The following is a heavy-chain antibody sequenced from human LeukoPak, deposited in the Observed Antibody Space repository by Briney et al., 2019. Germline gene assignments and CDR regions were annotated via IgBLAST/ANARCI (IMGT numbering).Heavy chain of an antibody. CDR1: GDSVPSNSAA. Sequence: SQTLSLTCAISGDSVPSNSAAWNWIRQSPSRGLEWLGRTYYRSKWYNDYAVSVKSRITINPDTSKNQFSLQLNSVTPEDTAVYYCAREGQNYYGSGSYYNVLYYFDYWGQGTLVTVSS. J-gene: IGHJ4*02. D-gene: IGHD3-10*01. V-gene: IGHV6-1*01. CDR2: TYYRSKWYN. CDR3: AREGQNYYGSGSYYNVLYYFDY.